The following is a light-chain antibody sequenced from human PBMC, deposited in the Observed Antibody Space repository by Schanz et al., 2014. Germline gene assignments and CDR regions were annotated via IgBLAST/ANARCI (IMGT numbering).Light chain of an antibody. CDR3: AAWDDSLSGWV. V-gene: IGLV1-47*01. Sequence: QSVLTQPPSASGTPGQRVTFSCSGSFSNIGSNYVYWYQQLPGTAPKLLIYRNNQRPSGVPDRFSGSKSGTSASLAISGLRSEDEADYYCAAWDDSLSGWVFGGGTKLTVL. J-gene: IGLJ3*02. CDR1: FSNIGSNY. CDR2: RNN.